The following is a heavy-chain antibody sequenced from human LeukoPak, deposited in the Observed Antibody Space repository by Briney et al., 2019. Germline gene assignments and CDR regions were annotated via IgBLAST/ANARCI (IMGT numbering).Heavy chain of an antibody. D-gene: IGHD4-23*01. V-gene: IGHV1-2*06. Sequence: ASVKVSCKASGYTFTGYYMHWVRQAPGQGLEWMGRINPNSGGTNYAQKFQGRVTMTRDTSISTAYMELSRLRSEDTAVYYCARDPGTRVVTPGVIWFDPWGQGTLVTVSS. CDR2: INPNSGGT. CDR1: GYTFTGYY. J-gene: IGHJ5*02. CDR3: ARDPGTRVVTPGVIWFDP.